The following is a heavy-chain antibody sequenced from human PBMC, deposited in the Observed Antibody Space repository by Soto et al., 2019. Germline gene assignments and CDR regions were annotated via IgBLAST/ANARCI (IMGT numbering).Heavy chain of an antibody. D-gene: IGHD2-21*01. CDR3: ARGTLTSIDMFDY. Sequence: GGSLRLSCAASGFTFSTYWMHWVRQGPGKGLVWVSRIKGDGIITNYADSVRGRFTVSRDNAKSTLYLQINSLTAEDTAVYYCARGTLTSIDMFDYWGQGTLVTVSS. CDR2: IKGDGIIT. J-gene: IGHJ4*02. CDR1: GFTFSTYW. V-gene: IGHV3-74*01.